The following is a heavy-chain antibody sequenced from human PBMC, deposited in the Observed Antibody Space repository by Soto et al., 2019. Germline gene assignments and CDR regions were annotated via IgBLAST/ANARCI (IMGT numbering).Heavy chain of an antibody. D-gene: IGHD3-22*01. CDR1: GGSFSGYY. CDR3: AREWLDSSGYYDY. V-gene: IGHV4-34*01. J-gene: IGHJ4*02. Sequence: QVQLQQWGAGLLKPSETLSLTCAVYGGSFSGYYWSWIRQPPGKGLEWIGEIKHSGSTNYNPSLKSRVTISVDTSKNQFSLKLSAVTAADTAVYYCAREWLDSSGYYDYWGQGTLGTVSS. CDR2: IKHSGST.